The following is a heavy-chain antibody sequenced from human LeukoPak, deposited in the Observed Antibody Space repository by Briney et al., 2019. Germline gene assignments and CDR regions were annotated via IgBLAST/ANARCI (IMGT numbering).Heavy chain of an antibody. J-gene: IGHJ6*03. CDR2: IYSGGST. V-gene: IGHV3-66*01. CDR1: GFTVSSNY. CDR3: ARAGHCSTTSCYTEYYYMDV. Sequence: GGSLRLSCAASGFTVSSNYMNWVRQAPGKGLEWVSVIYSGGSTYYADSVKGRFTISRDNSKNSLYLQMNSLRAEDTAVYYCARAGHCSTTSCYTEYYYMDVWGKGTTVTVSS. D-gene: IGHD2-2*02.